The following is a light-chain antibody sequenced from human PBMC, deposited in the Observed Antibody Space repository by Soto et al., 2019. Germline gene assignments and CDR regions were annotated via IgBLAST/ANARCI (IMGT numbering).Light chain of an antibody. Sequence: EIVLTQSPGTLSLSPGERATLSCRASQTVSSNYLAWYQQKPGQPPRLLIYGASSRAAGIPDRFSGSGSGTDFTLTISRLEPEDFATYYCQQYNSYPWTFGQGTKVDIK. V-gene: IGKV3-20*01. CDR1: QTVSSNY. CDR2: GAS. CDR3: QQYNSYPWT. J-gene: IGKJ1*01.